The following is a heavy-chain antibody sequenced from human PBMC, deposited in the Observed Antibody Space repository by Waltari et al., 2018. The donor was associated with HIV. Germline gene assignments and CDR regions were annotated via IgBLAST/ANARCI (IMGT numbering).Heavy chain of an antibody. CDR3: ARQGDVYNLYCNY. J-gene: IGHJ4*02. Sequence: QLQLQESGPGLVKPSETLSLTCTVSGGSISSSSYYWGWIRQPPGKGLGWIGSIYYSGSTYYNSSLKSRVTISVDTSKNQFSLKLSSVTAADTAVYYCARQGDVYNLYCNYWGQGTLVTVSS. D-gene: IGHD3-16*01. V-gene: IGHV4-39*01. CDR1: GGSISSSSYY. CDR2: IYYSGST.